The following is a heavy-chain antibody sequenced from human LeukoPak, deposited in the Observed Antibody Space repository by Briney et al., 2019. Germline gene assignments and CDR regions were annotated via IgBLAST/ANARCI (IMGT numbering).Heavy chain of an antibody. V-gene: IGHV1-69*05. J-gene: IGHJ5*02. CDR1: GGTFNNSA. CDR2: IMPLFGTA. D-gene: IGHD4-17*01. CDR3: ARDVHGDYGSGWFDP. Sequence: SVKVSCKTSGGTFNNSAISWVRQAPGQGLEWLGGIMPLFGTAGYAQKFQGRVTITKDESTRTVYSELPSLTSDDTAVYYCARDVHGDYGSGWFDPWGQGTLVSVSS.